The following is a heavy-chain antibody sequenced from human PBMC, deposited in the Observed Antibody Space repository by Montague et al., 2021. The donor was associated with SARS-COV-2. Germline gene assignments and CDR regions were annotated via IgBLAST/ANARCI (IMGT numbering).Heavy chain of an antibody. CDR2: INHSGST. CDR1: GGSLSGYY. CDR3: ARSHDYRGNDYLDA. D-gene: IGHD4-23*01. V-gene: IGHV4-34*01. Sequence: SETLSLTCTVYGGSLSGYYWSWIRQAPGKGLEWVGEINHSGSTSYNPALKSRLTISLDTSKDQFSLKLGSVTAADTATYYCARSHDYRGNDYLDAWGQGATVIVSS. J-gene: IGHJ6*03.